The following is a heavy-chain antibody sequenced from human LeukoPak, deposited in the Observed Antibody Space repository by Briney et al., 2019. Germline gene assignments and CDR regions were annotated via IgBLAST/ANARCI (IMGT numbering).Heavy chain of an antibody. CDR2: ISAYNGNT. Sequence: GASVKVSCKASGYTFTSYGISWVRQAPGQGLEWMGWISAYNGNTNYAQKLQGRVTMTTDTSTSTAYMELRSLRSDDTAVYYCARNPPYCYGSGSYYGGFDYWGQGTLVTVSS. J-gene: IGHJ4*02. V-gene: IGHV1-18*04. CDR1: GYTFTSYG. CDR3: ARNPPYCYGSGSYYGGFDY. D-gene: IGHD3-10*01.